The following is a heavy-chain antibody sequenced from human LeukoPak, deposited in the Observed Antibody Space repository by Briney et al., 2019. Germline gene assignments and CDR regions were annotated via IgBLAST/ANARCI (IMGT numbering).Heavy chain of an antibody. J-gene: IGHJ4*02. CDR3: AKTGERDY. V-gene: IGHV3-7*01. D-gene: IGHD7-27*01. Sequence: GGSLRLSCAASGFTFSSYWMSWVPQAPGKGLEWVANIKQDGSEKYYVDSVKGRFTISRDNAENSLYLQMNSLRDEDTAVYYCAKTGERDYWGRGTLVTVSS. CDR2: IKQDGSEK. CDR1: GFTFSSYW.